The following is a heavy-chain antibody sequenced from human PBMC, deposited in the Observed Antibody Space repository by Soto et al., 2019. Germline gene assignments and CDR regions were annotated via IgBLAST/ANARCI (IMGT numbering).Heavy chain of an antibody. J-gene: IGHJ6*02. CDR3: AKDILQNWRQDYYYGIDV. V-gene: IGHV3-23*01. CDR1: GFTFSDYG. D-gene: IGHD1-1*01. Sequence: EMQLLESGGGLVQPGGSLRLSCAASGFTFSDYGMAWVRKAPGKGLEWVSALSGSGGETYYADSVKGRFTVSRDNSRNTQYLQLNSLRGEDTAIYDCAKDILQNWRQDYYYGIDVWGQGTTVPVSS. CDR2: LSGSGGET.